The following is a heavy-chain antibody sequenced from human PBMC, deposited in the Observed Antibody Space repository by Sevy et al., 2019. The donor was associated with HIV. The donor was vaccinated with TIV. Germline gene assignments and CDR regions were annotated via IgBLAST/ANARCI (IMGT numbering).Heavy chain of an antibody. J-gene: IGHJ6*02. D-gene: IGHD3-22*01. CDR1: GFTFSSAW. CDR3: ITDPAYRGYDEEVINYYFYGMDV. CDR2: IKSEFDGGAI. V-gene: IGHV3-15*01. Sequence: GGSLRLSCTASGFTFSSAWMSWVRQAPGKGLEWVGRIKSEFDGGAIDYAAPVKGKFSISREDSKTTVFLQMNSLKTDDTAVYYCITDPAYRGYDEEVINYYFYGMDVWGQGTTVTVSS.